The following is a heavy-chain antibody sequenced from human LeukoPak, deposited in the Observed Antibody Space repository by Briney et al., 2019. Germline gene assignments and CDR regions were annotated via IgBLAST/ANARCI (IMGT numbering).Heavy chain of an antibody. CDR2: VYHTDTT. J-gene: IGHJ5*02. CDR1: GVSFSRSSYY. V-gene: IGHV4-39*01. D-gene: IGHD2/OR15-2a*01. CDR3: ARQSVGLSTFDP. Sequence: PSETLSLTCTVSGVSFSRSSYYWGWIGQPPGKVLAWIGSVYHTDTTYYSPSIKSRVTISADTSKNQFSLKLTSVAAADPAVYYCARQSVGLSTFDPWGQGTLVTVSS.